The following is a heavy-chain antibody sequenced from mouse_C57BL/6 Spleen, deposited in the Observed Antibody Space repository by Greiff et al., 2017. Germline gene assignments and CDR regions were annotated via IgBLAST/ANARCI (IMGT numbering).Heavy chain of an antibody. Sequence: VQLQQSGAELARPGASVKMSCKASGYTFTRYTMHWVKQRPGQGLEWIGYINPSSGYTKYNQKFKDKATLTADKSSSTAYMQLSSLTSEDSAVYYCAREFITTVHWYCDVWGTGTTVTVSS. CDR1: GYTFTRYT. V-gene: IGHV1-4*01. CDR3: AREFITTVHWYCDV. CDR2: INPSSGYT. J-gene: IGHJ1*03. D-gene: IGHD1-1*01.